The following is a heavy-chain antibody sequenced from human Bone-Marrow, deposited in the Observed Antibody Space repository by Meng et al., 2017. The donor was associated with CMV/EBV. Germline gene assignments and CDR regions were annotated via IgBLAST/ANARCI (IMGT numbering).Heavy chain of an antibody. CDR1: GFTFSSYS. Sequence: GGSLRLSCAASGFTFSSYSMNWVRQAPGKGLEWVSYISSSSSTIYYADSVKGRFTISRDNAKNSLYLQMNSLRAEDTAVYYCARTNCSSTSCYQAPRYYYYGMDVWGQGTTVTVSS. J-gene: IGHJ6*02. CDR2: ISSSSSTI. V-gene: IGHV3-48*04. D-gene: IGHD2-2*01. CDR3: ARTNCSSTSCYQAPRYYYYGMDV.